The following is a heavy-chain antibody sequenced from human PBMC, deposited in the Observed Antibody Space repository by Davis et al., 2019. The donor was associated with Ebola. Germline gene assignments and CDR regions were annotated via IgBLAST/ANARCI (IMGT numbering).Heavy chain of an antibody. CDR3: ARGGPVVTATRFDD. CDR1: GGSFSGYY. J-gene: IGHJ4*02. D-gene: IGHD2-21*02. CDR2: IHYSGGT. Sequence: PSETLSLTCTVYGGSFSGYYWTWVRQPPGKGLEWIGYIHYSGGTCYNPSLKSRLTMSVDTSKSQFSLTLTSVTAADTAIYYCARGGPVVTATRFDDWGQGMLVTVSS. V-gene: IGHV4-59*12.